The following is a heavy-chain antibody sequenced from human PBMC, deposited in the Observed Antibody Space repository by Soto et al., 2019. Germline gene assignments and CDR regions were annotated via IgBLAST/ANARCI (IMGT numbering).Heavy chain of an antibody. CDR2: MYHSGGT. V-gene: IGHV4-30-2*01. D-gene: IGHD2-2*01. CDR3: ARVPDY. J-gene: IGHJ4*02. Sequence: SETLSLTCAVADGSISSGGYSWSWIRQPPGKGLEWIGYMYHSGGTYYNPSLKSRVTISIDRSKNQFSLKLSSVTAADTAVYYCARVPDYRGQGILVTVSS. CDR1: DGSISSGGYS.